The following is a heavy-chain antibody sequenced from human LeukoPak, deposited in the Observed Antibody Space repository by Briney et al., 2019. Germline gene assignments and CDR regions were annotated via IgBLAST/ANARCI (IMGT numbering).Heavy chain of an antibody. CDR2: ITSGGTA. D-gene: IGHD6-13*01. J-gene: IGHJ4*02. CDR3: ARDKAHAAADY. Sequence: GGSLRLSCAASGFTFSNSAMNWVRQAPGRGLEWVSAITSGGTALYPDSVKGRFTISRDNSKNTLYLQMDSLRAEDMAVYYCARDKAHAAADYWGQGTLVTVSS. V-gene: IGHV3-23*01. CDR1: GFTFSNSA.